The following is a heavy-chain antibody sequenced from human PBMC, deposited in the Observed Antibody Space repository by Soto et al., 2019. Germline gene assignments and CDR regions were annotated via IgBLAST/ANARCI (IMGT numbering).Heavy chain of an antibody. CDR2: INHSGST. J-gene: IGHJ5*02. CDR1: GGSFSGYY. V-gene: IGHV4-34*01. D-gene: IGHD2-15*01. Sequence: QVQLQQWGAGLLKPSETLSLTCAVYGGSFSGYYWSWIRQPPGKGLEWIGEINHSGSTNYNPSLKSRVTISVDPSKNQFSLKLSSVTAADTAVYYCARGDIVVVVAATRSRRNWFDPWGQGTLVTVSS. CDR3: ARGDIVVVVAATRSRRNWFDP.